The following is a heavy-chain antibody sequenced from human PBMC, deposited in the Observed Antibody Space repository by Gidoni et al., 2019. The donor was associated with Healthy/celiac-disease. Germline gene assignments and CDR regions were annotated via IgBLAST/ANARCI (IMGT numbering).Heavy chain of an antibody. CDR3: AKAASYSSSWTGFDY. Sequence: EVQLVESGGGLVQPVRSLRLSCAASGLPFDDYAMHWVRQAPGKGLEWGSGISWNSGSIGYADSVKGRFTISRDNAKNSLYLQMNSLRAEDTALYYCAKAASYSSSWTGFDYWGQGTLVTVSS. J-gene: IGHJ4*02. CDR1: GLPFDDYA. CDR2: ISWNSGSI. V-gene: IGHV3-9*01. D-gene: IGHD6-13*01.